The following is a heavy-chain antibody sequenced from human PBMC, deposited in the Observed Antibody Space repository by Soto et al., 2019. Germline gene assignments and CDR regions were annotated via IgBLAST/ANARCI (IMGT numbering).Heavy chain of an antibody. CDR1: GFTFSSYA. Sequence: GGSLRLSCAASGFTFSSYAMSWVRQAPGKGLEWVSAISGSGGSTYYADSVKGRFIISRDNYKNTLYLKMNSLIAEDTAVYYCAKDSGIAAAGIKFDPWGQGTLVTVSS. CDR3: AKDSGIAAAGIKFDP. CDR2: ISGSGGST. D-gene: IGHD6-13*01. J-gene: IGHJ5*02. V-gene: IGHV3-23*01.